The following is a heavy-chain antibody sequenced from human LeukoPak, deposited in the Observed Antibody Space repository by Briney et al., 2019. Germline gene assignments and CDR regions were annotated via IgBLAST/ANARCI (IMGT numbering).Heavy chain of an antibody. CDR1: GYTFTGYY. CDR3: ARDHEHSYDY. J-gene: IGHJ4*02. Sequence: ASVKVSCKASGYTFTGYYIHWVRQAPGQGLEWMGWISPTSGGTNYAEKFQGRVTMTRDTSISTAYMELSRLRSDDTAVYYCARDHEHSYDYWGQGTPVTVSS. V-gene: IGHV1-2*02. CDR2: ISPTSGGT.